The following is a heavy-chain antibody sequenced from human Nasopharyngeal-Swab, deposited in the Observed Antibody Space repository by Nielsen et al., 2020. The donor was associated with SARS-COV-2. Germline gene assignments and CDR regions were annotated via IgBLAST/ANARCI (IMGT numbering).Heavy chain of an antibody. V-gene: IGHV5-51*01. CDR1: GYSFTSYW. J-gene: IGHJ4*02. CDR2: IYPGDSDT. CDR3: ARGGTRYYYDSSGYYY. Sequence: GESLKISCKGSGYSFTSYWIGWVRQMPGKGPEWMGIIYPGDSDTRYSPSFQGQVTISADKSISTAYLQWSSLKASDTAMYYCARGGTRYYYDSSGYYYWGQGTLVTVSS. D-gene: IGHD3-22*01.